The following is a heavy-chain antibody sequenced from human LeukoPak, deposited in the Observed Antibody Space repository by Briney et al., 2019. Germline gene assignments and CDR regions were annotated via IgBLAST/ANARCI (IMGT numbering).Heavy chain of an antibody. CDR1: RYTFTGYY. D-gene: IGHD3-3*01. J-gene: IGHJ4*02. Sequence: GASVKVSCKASRYTFTGYYMHWVRQAPGQGLEWMGWINPNSGGTNYAQKFQGRVTMTRDTSISTAYMELSRLRSDDTAVYYCARGPITIFGVVIDYWGQGTLVTVSS. CDR3: ARGPITIFGVVIDY. CDR2: INPNSGGT. V-gene: IGHV1-2*02.